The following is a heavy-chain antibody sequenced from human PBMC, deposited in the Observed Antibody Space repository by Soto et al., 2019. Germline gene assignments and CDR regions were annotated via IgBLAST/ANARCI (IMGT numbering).Heavy chain of an antibody. D-gene: IGHD2-15*01. V-gene: IGHV1-46*01. Sequence: ASVKVSCKASGYTFTSYYMHWVRQAPGQGLEWMGIINPSGGSTSYAQKLQGRVTMTRDTSTSTVYMELSSLRSEDTAVYYCARVYSSGGSCYGIDSWGLGTLFTVSS. CDR3: ARVYSSGGSCYGIDS. J-gene: IGHJ4*02. CDR1: GYTFTSYY. CDR2: INPSGGST.